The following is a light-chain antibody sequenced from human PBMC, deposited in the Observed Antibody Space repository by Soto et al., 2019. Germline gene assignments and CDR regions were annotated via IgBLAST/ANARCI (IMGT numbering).Light chain of an antibody. Sequence: IGLKEVSSHPVFVSRGRTPLLCKASQRVCSNYLAWYPQKPGQAPRLLIYGASSRATGIPDRFSGSGSGTDFTLTISRLEPEDFAVYYCQHYGSLVLTFGGGTKVEIK. CDR3: QHYGSLVLT. V-gene: IGKV3-20*01. CDR1: QRVCSNY. J-gene: IGKJ4*01. CDR2: GAS.